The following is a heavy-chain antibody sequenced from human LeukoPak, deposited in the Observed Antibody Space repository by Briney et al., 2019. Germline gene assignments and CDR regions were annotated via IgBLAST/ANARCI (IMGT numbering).Heavy chain of an antibody. CDR2: IYYSGST. Sequence: PSETLSLTCTVSGGSISSSSYYWGWIRQPPGKGLEWIGSIYYSGSTYYNPSLKSRVTISVDTSKNQFSLKLSSVTAADTAVYYCAKCFPGIAAAGTPGFDYWGQGTLVTVSS. CDR3: AKCFPGIAAAGTPGFDY. J-gene: IGHJ4*02. CDR1: GGSISSSSYY. V-gene: IGHV4-39*07. D-gene: IGHD6-13*01.